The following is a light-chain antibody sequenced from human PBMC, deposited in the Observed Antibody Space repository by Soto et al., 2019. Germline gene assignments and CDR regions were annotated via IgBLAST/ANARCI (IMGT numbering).Light chain of an antibody. CDR2: DVS. CDR3: QQYSTFLT. J-gene: IGKJ1*01. V-gene: IGKV1-5*01. Sequence: DIQMTQSPSTLSASVGDRVTVTCRASQGISASLAWFQQRPGKAPKLLIYDVSSLESGLPSRFSGSGSGTESTLTSSSLQSDYVATYYCQQYSTFLTFGQGTKVEI. CDR1: QGISAS.